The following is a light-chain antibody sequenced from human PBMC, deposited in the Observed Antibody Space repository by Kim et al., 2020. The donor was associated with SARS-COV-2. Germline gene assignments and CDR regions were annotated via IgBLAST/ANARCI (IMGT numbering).Light chain of an antibody. V-gene: IGKV3-20*01. CDR2: GAA. Sequence: SLSPGERATHSCRARQSISNNYLAWYQQKPGQAPRLLIYGAASRASGTPDRFSGSGSGTDFTLTISRLEPEDFVVYYCQQYGPSKTFGQGTKVEI. CDR1: QSISNNY. CDR3: QQYGPSKT. J-gene: IGKJ1*01.